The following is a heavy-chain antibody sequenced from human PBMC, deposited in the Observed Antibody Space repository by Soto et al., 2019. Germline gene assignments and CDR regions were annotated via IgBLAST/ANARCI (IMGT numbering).Heavy chain of an antibody. CDR1: GFTVNSNY. Sequence: EVQVLATGGGLIQPGGSLRLSCAASGFTVNSNYMSWVRQPPGEGLQWVSITNTGGTTYYADSVKGRFTVSRDNSKNTLYLQMNSLGAEDTAVYYCAKGDGFSLAVWGQGTTVSVSS. CDR3: AKGDGFSLAV. D-gene: IGHD1-26*01. V-gene: IGHV3-53*02. CDR2: TNTGGTT. J-gene: IGHJ6*02.